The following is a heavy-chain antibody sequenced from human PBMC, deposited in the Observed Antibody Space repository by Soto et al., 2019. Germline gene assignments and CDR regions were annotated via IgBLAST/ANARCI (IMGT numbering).Heavy chain of an antibody. D-gene: IGHD6-13*01. CDR3: ARGRYIEAAAGTNWFDP. Sequence: SVKVSCKASGGTFSSHGVSWVRQAPGQGLEWMGRIIPILGIANYAQKFQGRVTITADKSTSTAYMELSSLRSEDTAVYYCARGRYIEAAAGTNWFDPWGQGTLVTVSS. CDR1: GGTFSSHG. V-gene: IGHV1-69*04. J-gene: IGHJ5*02. CDR2: IIPILGIA.